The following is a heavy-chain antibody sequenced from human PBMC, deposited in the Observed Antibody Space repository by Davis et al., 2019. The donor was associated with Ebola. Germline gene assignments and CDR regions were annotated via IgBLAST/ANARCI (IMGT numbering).Heavy chain of an antibody. Sequence: PRGSLRLSCTASGVSFSSYWMACVRQAPGKGLGWVDNIKTDGSEMYYVDSVKGRFTISRDNAKNSLNLQMRSLRAEDTAVYYCATDLNWSGFWGQGTLVTVSS. CDR2: IKTDGSEM. J-gene: IGHJ4*02. D-gene: IGHD3-3*01. V-gene: IGHV3-7*01. CDR1: GVSFSSYW. CDR3: ATDLNWSGF.